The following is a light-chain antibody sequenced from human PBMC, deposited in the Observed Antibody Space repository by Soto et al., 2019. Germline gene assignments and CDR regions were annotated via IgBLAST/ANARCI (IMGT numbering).Light chain of an antibody. CDR3: QQSYSTLYT. J-gene: IGKJ2*01. CDR2: SAS. V-gene: IGKV1-39*01. CDR1: QSISSY. Sequence: DIQMTQSPSSLSASVGDRVTITCRASQSISSYLNWYQQKPGKAPKPLIYSASSLQSGVPSRFSGSGSGTDFTLTISSLQPEDFATYYCQQSYSTLYTFGQGTKLEIK.